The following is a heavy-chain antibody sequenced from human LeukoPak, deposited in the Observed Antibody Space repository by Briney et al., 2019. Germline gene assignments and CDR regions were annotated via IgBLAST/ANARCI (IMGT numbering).Heavy chain of an antibody. D-gene: IGHD3-22*01. V-gene: IGHV3-30*01. J-gene: IGHJ4*02. Sequence: GSLRLSCAASGFTFSSYAMHWVRQAPGKGLEWVAVISYDGSNKYYADSVKGRFTISRDNSKNTLYLQMNSLRAEDTAVYYCARRLHGYSLDYWGQGTLVTVSS. CDR2: ISYDGSNK. CDR1: GFTFSSYA. CDR3: ARRLHGYSLDY.